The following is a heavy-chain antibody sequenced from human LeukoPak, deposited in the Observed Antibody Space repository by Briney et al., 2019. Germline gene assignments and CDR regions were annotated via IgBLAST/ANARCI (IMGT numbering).Heavy chain of an antibody. J-gene: IGHJ3*02. D-gene: IGHD3-22*01. V-gene: IGHV1-69*02. CDR1: GGTFSSYT. CDR3: AREYGSPYYYDSSGYYSPYFDI. Sequence: ASVKVSCKASGGTFSSYTISWVRQAPGQGLEWMGRIIPILGIANYAQKFQGRVTITADKSTSTAYMELSSLGSEDTAVYYCAREYGSPYYYDSSGYYSPYFDIWGQGTMVTVSS. CDR2: IIPILGIA.